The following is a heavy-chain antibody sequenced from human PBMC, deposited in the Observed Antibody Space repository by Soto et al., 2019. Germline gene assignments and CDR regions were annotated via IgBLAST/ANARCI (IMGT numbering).Heavy chain of an antibody. V-gene: IGHV1-69*06. J-gene: IGHJ5*02. D-gene: IGHD6-19*01. CDR1: GGTFSSYA. Sequence: QVQLVQSGAEVKKPGSSVKVSCKASGGTFSSYAISWVRQAPGQGREWMGGIIPIFGTANYAQKFQGRVTITAEKSTSTAYMELSSRRSEDTAVYYCARGLAVAGTEWFDPWGQGTLVTVSS. CDR2: IIPIFGTA. CDR3: ARGLAVAGTEWFDP.